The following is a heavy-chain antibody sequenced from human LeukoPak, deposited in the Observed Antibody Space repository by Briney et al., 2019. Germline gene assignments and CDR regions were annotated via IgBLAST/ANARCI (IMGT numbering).Heavy chain of an antibody. CDR1: GFTFRDYG. V-gene: IGHV3-23*01. D-gene: IGHD1-26*01. CDR3: ARDRMGAILYFDY. Sequence: GGSLRLSCDASGFTFRDYGMIWVRQAPGKGLECLSALTGSGGTTYYAYSVKGRFTISSANSKTTLHLQMHSLPAEASTEYYGARDRMGAILYFDYWGQGTLVTVSS. J-gene: IGHJ4*02. CDR2: LTGSGGTT.